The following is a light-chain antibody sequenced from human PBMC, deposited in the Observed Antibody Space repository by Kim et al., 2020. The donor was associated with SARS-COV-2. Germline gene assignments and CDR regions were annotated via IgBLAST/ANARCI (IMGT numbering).Light chain of an antibody. CDR2: DAS. Sequence: AIQLTQSPSSLSASVGDRVTITCRASQGISSALAWYQQKPGKAPKLLIYDASILESGVPSRFSGSGSGTDFTLTISSLQPEDFATYYCQQFNYLITFGHGTRLEIK. CDR1: QGISSA. CDR3: QQFNYLIT. J-gene: IGKJ5*01. V-gene: IGKV1-13*02.